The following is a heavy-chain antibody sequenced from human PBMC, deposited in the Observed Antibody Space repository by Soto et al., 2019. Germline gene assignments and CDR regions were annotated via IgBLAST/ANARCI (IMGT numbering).Heavy chain of an antibody. CDR1: GGSISSYY. J-gene: IGHJ5*02. V-gene: IGHV4-59*01. D-gene: IGHD1-1*01. CDR2: IYYSGST. Sequence: PSETLSLTCTVSGGSISSYYWSWIRQPPGKGLEWIGYIYYSGSTNYNPSLKSRVTISVDTSKNQFSLKLSSVTAADTAVYYCARGEQPWAYNLFDPWGQGSLVTVSS. CDR3: ARGEQPWAYNLFDP.